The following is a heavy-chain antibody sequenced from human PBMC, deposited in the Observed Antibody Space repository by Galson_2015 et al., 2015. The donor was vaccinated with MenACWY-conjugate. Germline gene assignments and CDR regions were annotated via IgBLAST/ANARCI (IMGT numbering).Heavy chain of an antibody. D-gene: IGHD6-19*01. CDR3: AKDAQWSFEI. J-gene: IGHJ3*02. Sequence: SLRISCAASGFTFSRNGMHWVRQSPGRGLEWVAWIRDIGNDKSYADSVTGRFTISRDNSKSTVSLQMNNLRAEDMAEYYCAKDAQWSFEISGQGTMVTVSS. V-gene: IGHV3-30*02. CDR2: IRDIGNDK. CDR1: GFTFSRNG.